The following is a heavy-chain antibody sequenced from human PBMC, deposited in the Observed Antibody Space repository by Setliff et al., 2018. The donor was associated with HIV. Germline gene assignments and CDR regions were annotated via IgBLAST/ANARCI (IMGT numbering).Heavy chain of an antibody. D-gene: IGHD6-6*01. CDR2: INAGNGNT. CDR1: GYTFTSYA. CDR3: ARGFSVYSSSDPLLNWLDP. J-gene: IGHJ5*02. Sequence: GASVKVSCKASGYTFTSYAMHWVRQAAGQRLEWMGWINAGNGNTKFSQKFQGRVTITRDTSASTAYMDLSSLRSEDTAVYYCARGFSVYSSSDPLLNWLDPWGQRTLVTVSS. V-gene: IGHV1-3*01.